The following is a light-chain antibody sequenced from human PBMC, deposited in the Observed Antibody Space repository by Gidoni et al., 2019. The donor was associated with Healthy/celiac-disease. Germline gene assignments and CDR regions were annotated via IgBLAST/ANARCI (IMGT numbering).Light chain of an antibody. Sequence: EIVLTQSPATLSVSPGERATLSCRASQSVSSNLAWYQQTPCQAPRLRIYGASTRATGIPARFSGSGSGTEFTLTISSLQSEDFAVYYCQQYNNWPLTFGGGTKVEIK. V-gene: IGKV3-15*01. CDR1: QSVSSN. CDR2: GAS. CDR3: QQYNNWPLT. J-gene: IGKJ4*01.